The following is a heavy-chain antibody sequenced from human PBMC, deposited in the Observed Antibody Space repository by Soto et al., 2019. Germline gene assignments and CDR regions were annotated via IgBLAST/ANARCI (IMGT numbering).Heavy chain of an antibody. CDR3: ARMYSSSWYVNYYYYYMDV. V-gene: IGHV1-3*01. J-gene: IGHJ6*03. CDR1: GYTFTSYA. D-gene: IGHD6-13*01. CDR2: INAGNGNT. Sequence: GASVKVSCKASGYTFTSYAMHWVRQAPGQRLEWMGWINAGNGNTKYSQKFQGRVTMTRNTSISTAYMELSSLRSEDTAVYYCARMYSSSWYVNYYYYYMDVWGKGTTVTVSS.